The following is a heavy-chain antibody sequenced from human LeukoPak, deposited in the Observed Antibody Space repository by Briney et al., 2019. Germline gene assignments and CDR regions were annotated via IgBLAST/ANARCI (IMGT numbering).Heavy chain of an antibody. Sequence: PSETLSLTCAVYGGSFSGYYWSWIRQPPGKGLEWIGEINHSGSTNYNPSLKSRVTISVDTSKNQFSLKLSSVTAADTAVYYCARGRREWSRNWFDPWGQGTLVTVSS. CDR1: GGSFSGYY. CDR3: ARGRREWSRNWFDP. V-gene: IGHV4-34*01. CDR2: INHSGST. J-gene: IGHJ5*02. D-gene: IGHD3-3*01.